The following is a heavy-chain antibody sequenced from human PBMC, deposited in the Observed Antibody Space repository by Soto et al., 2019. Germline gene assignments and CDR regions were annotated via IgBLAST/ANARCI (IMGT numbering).Heavy chain of an antibody. J-gene: IGHJ4*02. Sequence: EVQLVESGGGLVQPGGSLRLSCVAAGFNISANWMSWVRQAPGKGLEWVANIKQDGGEKNYVDSEKGRFTISRDNADNSLFLQMNSLRADDTAVYYCARGQGWADYWGQGTLVTVSS. CDR1: GFNISANW. D-gene: IGHD6-19*01. CDR2: IKQDGGEK. CDR3: ARGQGWADY. V-gene: IGHV3-7*01.